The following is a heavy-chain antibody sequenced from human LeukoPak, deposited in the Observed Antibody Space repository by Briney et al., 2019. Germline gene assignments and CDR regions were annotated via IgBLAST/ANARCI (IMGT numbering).Heavy chain of an antibody. CDR1: GFTFSSYA. CDR3: ANLNGDYDAFDI. Sequence: QTGGTLRLSCAASGFTFSSYAMSWVRQAPGKGLEWVSAISGSGGSTYYADSVKGRFTISRDNSKNTLYLQMNSLRAEDTAVYYCANLNGDYDAFDIWGQGTMVIVSS. J-gene: IGHJ3*02. D-gene: IGHD4-17*01. CDR2: ISGSGGST. V-gene: IGHV3-23*01.